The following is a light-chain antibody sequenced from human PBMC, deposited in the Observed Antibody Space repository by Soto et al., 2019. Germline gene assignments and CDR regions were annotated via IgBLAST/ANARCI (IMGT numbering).Light chain of an antibody. CDR1: SSDVSGYNY. V-gene: IGLV2-14*03. Sequence: QSVLTQPASVSGSPGQSITISCTGTSSDVSGYNYVSWYQHYPGKSPKLIIYDVSNRPLGVSILFSGSKSDNTASLTISGLQPEDEADYHCSSYTTSNTRQIVFGTGTKVTVL. CDR3: SSYTTSNTRQIV. J-gene: IGLJ1*01. CDR2: DVS.